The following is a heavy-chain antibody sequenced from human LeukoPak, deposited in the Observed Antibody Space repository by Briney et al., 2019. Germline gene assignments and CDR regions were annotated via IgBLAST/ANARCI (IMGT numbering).Heavy chain of an antibody. V-gene: IGHV3-43D*03. D-gene: IGHD3-16*01. Sequence: GGSLRLSCAASGFTFDDYAMHWIRQAPGKGLEWVSLISWDGGSTYYADSVKGRFTISRDNSKNSLYLQMNSLRAEDTALYYCAKSNVLWGGGDAFDIWGQGTMVTVSS. CDR1: GFTFDDYA. CDR2: ISWDGGST. J-gene: IGHJ3*02. CDR3: AKSNVLWGGGDAFDI.